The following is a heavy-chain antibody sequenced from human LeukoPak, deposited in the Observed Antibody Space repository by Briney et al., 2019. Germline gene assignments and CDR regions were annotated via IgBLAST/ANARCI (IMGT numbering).Heavy chain of an antibody. CDR3: AREAYGGDYFDY. CDR1: GYTFTSHG. J-gene: IGHJ4*02. V-gene: IGHV1-18*01. Sequence: ASVKVSCKASGYTFTSHGISWVRQAPGQGLEWMGWISAYNGNTNYAQKLQGRVTMTTDTSTSTAYMGLRSLRSDDTAVYYCAREAYGGDYFDYWGQGTLVTVSS. CDR2: ISAYNGNT. D-gene: IGHD2-21*01.